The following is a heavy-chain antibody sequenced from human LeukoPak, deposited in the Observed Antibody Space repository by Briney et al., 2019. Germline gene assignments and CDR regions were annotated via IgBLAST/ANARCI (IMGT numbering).Heavy chain of an antibody. J-gene: IGHJ4*02. CDR3: ARGYQLLSSI. CDR2: INHSGST. D-gene: IGHD2-2*01. V-gene: IGHV4-34*01. Sequence: PSETLSLTCAVYVGSFSGYYWSWIRQPPGKGLEWIGEINHSGSTNYNPSLKSRVTISVDTSKNQFSLKLSSVTAADTAVYYCARGYQLLSSIWGQGTLVTVSS. CDR1: VGSFSGYY.